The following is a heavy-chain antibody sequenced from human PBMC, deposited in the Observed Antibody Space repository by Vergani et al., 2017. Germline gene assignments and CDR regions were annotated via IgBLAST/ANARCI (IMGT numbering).Heavy chain of an antibody. Sequence: EVQLLESGGGLVQPGGSLRLSCAASGFTFSSYAMSWVRQAPGKGLEWVSAISGSGGSTYYADSVKGRFTISRDNSKNTLYLQMNSLRAEDTALYYCAAVSGGSSWGFDYWGQGTLVTVSS. D-gene: IGHD6-13*01. CDR2: ISGSGGST. J-gene: IGHJ4*02. CDR1: GFTFSSYA. CDR3: AAVSGGSSWGFDY. V-gene: IGHV3-23*01.